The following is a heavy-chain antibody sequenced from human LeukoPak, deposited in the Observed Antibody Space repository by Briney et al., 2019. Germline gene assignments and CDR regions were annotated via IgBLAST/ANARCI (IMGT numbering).Heavy chain of an antibody. CDR2: ISYDASNT. Sequence: GGSLRLSCAASGFTFDNYAMHWVRQAPGKGLEWVAVISYDASNTYYADSVKGRFTTSRDNSKNTLYLQMNSLRAEDTAVYYCARHIVVVPAAPVLDYWGQGTLVTVSS. V-gene: IGHV3-30-3*01. D-gene: IGHD2-2*01. CDR1: GFTFDNYA. J-gene: IGHJ4*02. CDR3: ARHIVVVPAAPVLDY.